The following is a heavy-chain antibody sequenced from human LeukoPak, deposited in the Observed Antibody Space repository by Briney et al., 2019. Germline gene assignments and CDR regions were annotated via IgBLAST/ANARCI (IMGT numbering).Heavy chain of an antibody. D-gene: IGHD6-19*01. CDR1: GFTVSSSY. CDR3: ARVGVGTVAGNYFDD. CDR2: IYGGGGT. Sequence: PGGSLRLSCTASGFTVSSSYMTWVRQAPGKGLEWVSLIYGGGGTYYAASVKGRLTISRHNSENTLYLEMNSLRPEDTAVYYCARVGVGTVAGNYFDDWGQGTLVTVSS. J-gene: IGHJ4*02. V-gene: IGHV3-53*04.